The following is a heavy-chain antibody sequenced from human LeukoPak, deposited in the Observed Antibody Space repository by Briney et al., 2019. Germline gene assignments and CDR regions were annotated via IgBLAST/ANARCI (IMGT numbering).Heavy chain of an antibody. CDR3: ARVDYGDYVPVYAFDI. J-gene: IGHJ3*02. V-gene: IGHV4-59*01. CDR2: IYYSGST. Sequence: RPSETLSLTCTVSGGSISSYYWSWIRQPPGKGLEWIGYIYYSGSTNYNPSLKSRVTISVDTSKNQFSLKQSSVTAADTAVYYCARVDYGDYVPVYAFDIWGQGTMVTVSS. D-gene: IGHD4-17*01. CDR1: GGSISSYY.